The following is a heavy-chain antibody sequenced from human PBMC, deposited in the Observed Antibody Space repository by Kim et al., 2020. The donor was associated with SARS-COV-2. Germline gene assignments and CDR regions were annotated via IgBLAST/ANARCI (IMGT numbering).Heavy chain of an antibody. CDR2: ITGSSGSI. CDR3: ARDMYYGSGSPDY. CDR1: GFSFSSYS. V-gene: IGHV3-21*01. Sequence: GGSLRLSCAASGFSFSSYSMNWVRQAPGKGLEWVSAITGSSGSIFYADSVKGRFTISRDNAQNSLYLQMNSLRPEDTAVYFCARDMYYGSGSPDYWGHGT. J-gene: IGHJ4*01. D-gene: IGHD3-10*01.